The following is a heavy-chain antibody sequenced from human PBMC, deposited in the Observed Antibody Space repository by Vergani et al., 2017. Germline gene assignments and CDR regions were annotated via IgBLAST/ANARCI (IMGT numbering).Heavy chain of an antibody. J-gene: IGHJ4*02. Sequence: QVQLQESGPGLVKPSQTLSLTCTVSGGSISSGSYYWSWIRQPAGKGLEWIGRIYTSGSTNYNPSLKSRVTISVDTSKNQFSLKLSSVTAADTAVYYCARDLRDPTYFDYWGQGTLVTVSS. CDR2: IYTSGST. V-gene: IGHV4-61*02. CDR3: ARDLRDPTYFDY. CDR1: GGSISSGSYY.